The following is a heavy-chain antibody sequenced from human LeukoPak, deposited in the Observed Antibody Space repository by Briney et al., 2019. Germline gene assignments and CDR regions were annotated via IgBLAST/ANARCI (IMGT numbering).Heavy chain of an antibody. D-gene: IGHD1-26*01. J-gene: IGHJ4*02. Sequence: GGSLRLSCAASGFTFSTYSMNWVRQAPGKGLEWVSSISSSTSSIYYADSVKGRFTISRDNAKNSLYLQMNSLRAEDTALYYCVRDLGGRSGHWGQGTLVTVSS. V-gene: IGHV3-21*01. CDR2: ISSSTSSI. CDR3: VRDLGGRSGH. CDR1: GFTFSTYS.